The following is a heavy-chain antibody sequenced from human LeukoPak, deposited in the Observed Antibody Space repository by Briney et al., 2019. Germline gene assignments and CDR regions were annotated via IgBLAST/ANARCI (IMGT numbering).Heavy chain of an antibody. D-gene: IGHD4-23*01. CDR2: IYYSGST. V-gene: IGHV4-59*11. CDR1: GGSISSHY. Sequence: SETLSLTCTVSGGSISSHYWNWIRQPPRKGLEGIGDIYYSGSTNYNPSLKSRVTISVDTSKNQFSLKLSSVTAADTAVYYCARDTTVVTPGRSDVFDIWGQGTMVTVSS. J-gene: IGHJ3*02. CDR3: ARDTTVVTPGRSDVFDI.